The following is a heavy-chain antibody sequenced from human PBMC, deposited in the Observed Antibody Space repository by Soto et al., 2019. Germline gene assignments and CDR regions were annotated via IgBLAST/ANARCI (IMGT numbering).Heavy chain of an antibody. CDR2: ITSSGTTV. Sequence: EVHLVESGGGLVQPGGSLRLSCAASGFTFSSYSLNWVRQAPGKGLEWVSYITSSGTTVYYADSVRGRFTISRDNAKNSLSLQMNSLRDDDTSVYYFARGSSNWAYYFDFWGQGTLVNVSS. V-gene: IGHV3-48*02. CDR1: GFTFSSYS. CDR3: ARGSSNWAYYFDF. D-gene: IGHD6-13*01. J-gene: IGHJ4*02.